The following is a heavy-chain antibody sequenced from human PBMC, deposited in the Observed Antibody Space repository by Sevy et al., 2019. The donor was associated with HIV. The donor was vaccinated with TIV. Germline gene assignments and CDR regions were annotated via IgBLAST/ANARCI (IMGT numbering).Heavy chain of an antibody. J-gene: IGHJ6*02. CDR1: GFTFSSYA. CDR2: ISGSGGST. D-gene: IGHD6-19*01. V-gene: IGHV3-23*01. Sequence: GGSLRLSCAASGFTFSSYAMSWVRQAPGKGLEWVSAISGSGGSTYYADSVKGRFTISRDNSKNTLYLQMNSLRAEDKDVYYCAKEDHSSGWYGVKAGMDVWGQGTTVTVSS. CDR3: AKEDHSSGWYGVKAGMDV.